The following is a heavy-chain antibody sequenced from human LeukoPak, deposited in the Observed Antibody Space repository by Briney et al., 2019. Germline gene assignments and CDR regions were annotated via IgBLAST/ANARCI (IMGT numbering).Heavy chain of an antibody. D-gene: IGHD1-26*01. CDR3: ARVQRERRDY. V-gene: IGHV3-21*01. Sequence: GGCLRLSRAASGFTFRTYIMNWVRPAPGRGVEWVWSICGSSGLVFYADSVKGQCTISRYNAKNSLYLQMNRLRVEDTAMYHCARVQRERRDYWVQGTLVTVSA. CDR1: GFTFRTYI. CDR2: ICGSSGLV. J-gene: IGHJ4*02.